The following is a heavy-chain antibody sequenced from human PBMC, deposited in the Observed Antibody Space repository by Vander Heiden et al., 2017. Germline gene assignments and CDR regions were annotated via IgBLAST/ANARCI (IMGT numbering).Heavy chain of an antibody. CDR3: AKDVGYSSGWYERDWFDP. J-gene: IGHJ5*02. Sequence: EVQLLESGGGLVQPGGSLRLSCAASGFTCSSDAMRWVPQAPGKGLEWVSAISGSGGSTYYADSVKGRFTISRDNSKNTLYLQMNSLRAEDTAVYYCAKDVGYSSGWYERDWFDPWGQGTLVTVSS. V-gene: IGHV3-23*01. CDR1: GFTCSSDA. CDR2: ISGSGGST. D-gene: IGHD6-19*01.